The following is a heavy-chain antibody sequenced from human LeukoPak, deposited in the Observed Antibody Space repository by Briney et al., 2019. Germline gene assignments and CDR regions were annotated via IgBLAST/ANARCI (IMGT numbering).Heavy chain of an antibody. D-gene: IGHD2-2*02. Sequence: SVKVSCKASGYTFTSYGISWVRQAPGQGLEWMGGIIPVSGSANYLQKFQGRVTITADESMTTAYMELSSLRSEDTALYYCARGILVLPAAIRGDAFDIWGQGTMVTVSS. J-gene: IGHJ3*02. CDR3: ARGILVLPAAIRGDAFDI. V-gene: IGHV1-69*13. CDR2: IIPVSGSA. CDR1: GYTFTSYG.